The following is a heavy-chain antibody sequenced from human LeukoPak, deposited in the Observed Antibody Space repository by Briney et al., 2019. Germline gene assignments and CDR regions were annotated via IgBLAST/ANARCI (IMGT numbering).Heavy chain of an antibody. CDR3: ARESVVVPAADDAFDI. D-gene: IGHD2-2*01. V-gene: IGHV3-7*01. J-gene: IGHJ3*02. CDR2: IRQDGSEK. CDR1: GFTFSNYW. Sequence: PGGSLRLSCAASGFTFSNYWMSWVRQAPGQGLEGVANIRQDGSEKYYVDSVKGRFTLSRDNAKNSLYLQMNSLRADDTAVHYCARESVVVPAADDAFDIWGQGTMVTVSS.